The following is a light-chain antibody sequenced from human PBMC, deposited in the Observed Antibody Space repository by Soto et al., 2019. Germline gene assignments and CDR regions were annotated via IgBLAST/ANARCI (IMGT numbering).Light chain of an antibody. CDR3: ATWDGSLSGPWV. Sequence: QSLLTQPPSASGTPGQSVSISCSGSSSNIGINYVFWYQQLPGTAPKLLIYRNNQRPSEVPDRFSGSKSGTSASLAISGLRSEDEADYFCATWDGSLSGPWVFGGGTKLTVL. CDR1: SSNIGINY. V-gene: IGLV1-47*01. CDR2: RNN. J-gene: IGLJ3*02.